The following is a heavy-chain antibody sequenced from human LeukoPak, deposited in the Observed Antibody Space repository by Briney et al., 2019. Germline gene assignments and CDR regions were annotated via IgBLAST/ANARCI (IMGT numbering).Heavy chain of an antibody. CDR3: AKDQVAGYCSSTSCFNPPPLFDY. D-gene: IGHD2-2*01. J-gene: IGHJ4*02. Sequence: GGSLRLSCAASGFTFSSYAMSWVRQAPGKGLEWVSAISGSGGSTYYADSVKGRFTISRDNSKNTLYLQMNSLRAEDTAVYYRAKDQVAGYCSSTSCFNPPPLFDYWGQGTLVTVSS. V-gene: IGHV3-23*01. CDR1: GFTFSSYA. CDR2: ISGSGGST.